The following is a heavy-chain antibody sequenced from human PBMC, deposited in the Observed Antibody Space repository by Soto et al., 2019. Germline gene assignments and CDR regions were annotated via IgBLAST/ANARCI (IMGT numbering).Heavy chain of an antibody. CDR1: GLTFISYA. CDR2: IPSGGST. D-gene: IGHD2-2*01. J-gene: IGHJ4*02. CDR3: GKRYCSSSSCYGGSLDY. V-gene: IGHV3-23*01. Sequence: EVQLLESGGDLVQPGGSLKLSCAASGLTFISYAMSGFRQAPGKGLGGFSTIPSGGSTYSANSVKGRFTISRDNSKKTVYLEMNSLRAEDTAVYYCGKRYCSSSSCYGGSLDYWGQGTLVTVSS.